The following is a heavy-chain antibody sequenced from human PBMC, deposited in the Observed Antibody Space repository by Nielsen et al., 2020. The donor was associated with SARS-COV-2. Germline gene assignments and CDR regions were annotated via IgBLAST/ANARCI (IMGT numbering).Heavy chain of an antibody. CDR3: ASAYSYGSDTFDI. J-gene: IGHJ3*02. CDR1: GFTFSSYA. CDR2: ISYDGSEK. Sequence: GGSLRLSCAASGFTFSSYAMHWVRQAPGKGLEWVAVISYDGSEKYYGDSVKGRLTISRDNSKSTLYLQMNGLRAEDTAIYYCASAYSYGSDTFDIWGQGTVVTVSS. D-gene: IGHD5-18*01. V-gene: IGHV3-30*04.